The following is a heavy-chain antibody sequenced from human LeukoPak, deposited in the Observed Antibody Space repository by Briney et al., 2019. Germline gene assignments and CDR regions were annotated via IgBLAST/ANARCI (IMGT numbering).Heavy chain of an antibody. CDR2: INHSGST. J-gene: IGHJ4*02. V-gene: IGHV4-34*01. D-gene: IGHD3-22*01. CDR1: GGSFSGYY. Sequence: PSETLSLTCAVYGGSFSGYYWSWIRQPPGKGLEWIGEINHSGSTNYNPSLKSRVTISVDTSKNQFSLKLSSVTAADTAVYYCAREGDYMIQYYFDYWGQGTLVTVSS. CDR3: AREGDYMIQYYFDY.